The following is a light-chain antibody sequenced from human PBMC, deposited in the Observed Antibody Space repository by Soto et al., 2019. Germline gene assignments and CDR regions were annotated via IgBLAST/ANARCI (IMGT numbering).Light chain of an antibody. CDR3: HQYNTWPLT. V-gene: IGKV3-15*01. J-gene: IGKJ4*01. CDR1: QFVRSN. CDR2: GAS. Sequence: EIVMTQSPATLSVSPGDRVTLSCGASQFVRSNSAWYQQKPGQAPRLLIYGASLRATGIPARFSGSGYGTEFTLTISSLQSEDFAVYYCHQYNTWPLTFGGGTKV.